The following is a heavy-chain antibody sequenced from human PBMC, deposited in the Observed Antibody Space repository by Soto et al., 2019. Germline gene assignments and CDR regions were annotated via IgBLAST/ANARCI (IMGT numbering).Heavy chain of an antibody. V-gene: IGHV3-23*01. J-gene: IGHJ4*02. Sequence: PGGSLRLSCAASGFTFSSYPMTCVRQAPGKGLEWVSSVSASGGSAYYADSVKGRFTISRDNSRDTLYLQLNSLRAGDTAAYYCAKDVPNRDGVNDYWGQGTLVTVSS. CDR3: AKDVPNRDGVNDY. CDR1: GFTFSSYP. CDR2: VSASGGSA. D-gene: IGHD3-16*01.